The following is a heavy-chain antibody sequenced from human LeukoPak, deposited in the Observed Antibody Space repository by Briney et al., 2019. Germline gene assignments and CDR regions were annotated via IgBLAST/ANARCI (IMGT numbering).Heavy chain of an antibody. D-gene: IGHD4-11*01. J-gene: IGHJ3*02. V-gene: IGHV1-24*01. CDR1: GYTLTELS. Sequence: ASVKVSCKVSGYTLTELSMHWVRQAPGKGLEWMGGFDPEDGETIYAQKFQGRVTITRNTSISTAYMELSSLRSEDTAVYYCAREVDYNDAFDIWGQGTMVTVSS. CDR3: AREVDYNDAFDI. CDR2: FDPEDGET.